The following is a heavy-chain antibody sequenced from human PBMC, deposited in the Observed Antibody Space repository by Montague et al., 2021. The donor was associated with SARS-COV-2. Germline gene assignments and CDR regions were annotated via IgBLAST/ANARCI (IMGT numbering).Heavy chain of an antibody. CDR3: ERVAGGYYHDSSAYFDY. Sequence: SETLSLTCAVYGGSFSGYYWSWIRQPPGRGLGWIGEINQSGSTNYNPSLKSRVTLSVDTSKKQYSLKLSPLTAADTAVYYCERVAGGYYHDSSAYFDYWGQGSLVTVSS. J-gene: IGHJ4*02. V-gene: IGHV4-34*01. CDR2: INQSGST. D-gene: IGHD3-22*01. CDR1: GGSFSGYY.